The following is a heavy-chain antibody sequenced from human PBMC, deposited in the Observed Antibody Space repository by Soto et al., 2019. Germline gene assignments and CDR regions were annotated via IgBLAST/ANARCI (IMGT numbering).Heavy chain of an antibody. CDR1: GGSFSGYY. V-gene: IGHV4-34*01. Sequence: PSETLSLTCAVYGGSFSGYYWSWIRQPPGKGLEWIGEINHSGSTNYNPSLKSRVTISVDTSKNQFSLKLSSVTAADTAVYYCARGSDPMIVYYWGRGTLVTVSS. D-gene: IGHD3-22*01. J-gene: IGHJ4*02. CDR2: INHSGST. CDR3: ARGSDPMIVYY.